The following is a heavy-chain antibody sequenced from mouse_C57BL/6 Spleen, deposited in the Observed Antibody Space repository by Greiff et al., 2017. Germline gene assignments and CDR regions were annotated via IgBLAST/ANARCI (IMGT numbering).Heavy chain of an antibody. CDR3: AKGGDY. V-gene: IGHV1-55*01. Sequence: VQLQQPGAELVKPGASVKMSCKASGYTFTSYWITWVKQRPGQGLEWFGEMYPGSGSTNYNEKFKSKATQPVDTSSSTADMQLSTRTYEDSAVYYCAKGGDYWGQGTTLTVSS. CDR1: GYTFTSYW. J-gene: IGHJ2*01. CDR2: MYPGSGST.